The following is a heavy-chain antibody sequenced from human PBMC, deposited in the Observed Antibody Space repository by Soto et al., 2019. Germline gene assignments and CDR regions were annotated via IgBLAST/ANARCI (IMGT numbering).Heavy chain of an antibody. J-gene: IGHJ4*02. CDR2: IYYSGST. CDR3: ARGPGITMIVVGPPDY. Sequence: QVQLQESGPGLVKPSQTLSLTCTVSGGSISSGGYYWSWIRQHPGKGLERIGYIYYSGSTYYNPSHKSRVTISVDTSKNQFTLKLSSVTAADTAVYHCARGPGITMIVVGPPDYWGQGTLVTVSS. D-gene: IGHD3-22*01. CDR1: GGSISSGGYY. V-gene: IGHV4-31*03.